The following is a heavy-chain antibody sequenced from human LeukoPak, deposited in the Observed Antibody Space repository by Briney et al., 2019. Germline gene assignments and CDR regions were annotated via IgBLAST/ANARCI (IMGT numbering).Heavy chain of an antibody. D-gene: IGHD3-10*01. CDR2: ISYDGSNK. CDR3: GSRRLHGAHLWFGVGLDY. CDR1: GVTFSSYA. J-gene: IGHJ4*02. Sequence: QPGRSLRLSCAAPGVTFSSYAMHSVRQAPGKGLEWVAVISYDGSNKYYADSVKGRFTISRDNSKNTLYLQMNSLRAEETAVYYCGSRRLHGAHLWFGVGLDYWGQGTLVTVSS. V-gene: IGHV3-30-3*01.